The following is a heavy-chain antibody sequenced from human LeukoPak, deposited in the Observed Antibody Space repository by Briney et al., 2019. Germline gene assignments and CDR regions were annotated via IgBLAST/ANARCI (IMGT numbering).Heavy chain of an antibody. D-gene: IGHD2-2*01. CDR2: ISSSSSTI. Sequence: GRSLRLSCAASGFTFSSYSMNWVRQAPGKGLEWVSYISSSSSTIYYADSVKGRFTISRDNAKNSLYLQMNSLRAEDTAVYYCARGNDLRYCSSTSCYGGPGWFDPWGQGTLVTVSS. CDR3: ARGNDLRYCSSTSCYGGPGWFDP. J-gene: IGHJ5*02. CDR1: GFTFSSYS. V-gene: IGHV3-48*04.